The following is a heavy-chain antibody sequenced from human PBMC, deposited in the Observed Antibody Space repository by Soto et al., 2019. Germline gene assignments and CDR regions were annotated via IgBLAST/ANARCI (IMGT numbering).Heavy chain of an antibody. CDR2: ISYSGVST. D-gene: IGHD5-12*01. J-gene: IGHJ4*02. CDR3: ARTRGYSDYDPDY. CDR1: GFTFSSYA. Sequence: PGGYLRLSCAASGFTFSSYAMTWVRQAPGKGLEWVSAISYSGVSTYYADSVKGRFTISRDSSENTLSLQMNSLRVDDTAVYYCARTRGYSDYDPDYWGQGTLVTVSS. V-gene: IGHV3-23*01.